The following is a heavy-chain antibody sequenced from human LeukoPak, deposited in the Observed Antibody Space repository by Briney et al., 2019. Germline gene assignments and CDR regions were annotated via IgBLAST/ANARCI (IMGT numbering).Heavy chain of an antibody. CDR1: GGSISSGDYY. CDR2: IYYSGST. CDR3: ARRTGYSSVSNWFDP. V-gene: IGHV4-30-4*01. D-gene: IGHD6-25*01. Sequence: PSETLSLTCTVSGGSISSGDYYWSWIRQPPGKGLEWIGYIYYSGSTYYNPSLKSRVTISVDTSKNQFSLKLSSVTAADTAVYYCARRTGYSSVSNWFDPWGQGTLVTVSS. J-gene: IGHJ5*02.